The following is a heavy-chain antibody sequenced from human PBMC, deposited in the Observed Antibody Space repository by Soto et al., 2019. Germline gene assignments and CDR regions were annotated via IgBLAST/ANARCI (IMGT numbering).Heavy chain of an antibody. CDR2: ISGSGVST. CDR3: VKEKISTTCGNWFAP. V-gene: IGHV3-23*01. J-gene: IGHJ5*02. CDR1: GFIFSSYA. D-gene: IGHD2-2*01. Sequence: ELQLLESGGGLVQPGGSLRLSCAASGFIFSSYAMSWVRQAPGKGLEWVSAISGSGVSTYYADSVKGRFTISRDNSKNPLYVPMTSLRAEDTAVYYCVKEKISTTCGNWFAPWGQGTLVTVSS.